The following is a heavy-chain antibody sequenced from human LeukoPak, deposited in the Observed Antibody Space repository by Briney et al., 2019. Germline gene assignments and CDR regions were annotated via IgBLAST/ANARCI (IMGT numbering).Heavy chain of an antibody. J-gene: IGHJ3*02. CDR3: ASTTAYCGGDCYSPHDAFDI. CDR1: GGTFNSYA. Sequence: GASVKVSCKASGGTFNSYAISWVRQAPGQGLEWMGGIIPIFGTANYAQKFQGRVTITTDESTSTAYMELSSLRSEDTAVYYCASTTAYCGGDCYSPHDAFDIWGQGTMVTVSS. CDR2: IIPIFGTA. D-gene: IGHD2-21*02. V-gene: IGHV1-69*05.